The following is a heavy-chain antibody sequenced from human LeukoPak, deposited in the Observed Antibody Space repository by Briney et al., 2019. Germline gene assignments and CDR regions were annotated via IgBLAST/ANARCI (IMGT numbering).Heavy chain of an antibody. D-gene: IGHD7-27*01. J-gene: IGHJ3*02. CDR3: ARRNWGISFDI. Sequence: SETLSVTRTVSRGSISSYYWSWMRQPLGRGLEWSGSIYTSGSTNYNPSLKSRVTISVDTSKNQFSLKLSSVTAADTAVYYCARRNWGISFDIWGQGTMVTVSS. CDR1: RGSISSYY. V-gene: IGHV4-4*08. CDR2: IYTSGST.